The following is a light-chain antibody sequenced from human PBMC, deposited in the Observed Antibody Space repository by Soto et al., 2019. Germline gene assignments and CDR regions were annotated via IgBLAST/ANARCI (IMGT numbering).Light chain of an antibody. CDR3: QQSHSTPRT. J-gene: IGKJ1*01. V-gene: IGKV1-39*01. CDR1: QSISSY. CDR2: TTS. Sequence: EIQMTQSPSSLSASVGDRVTISCRASQSISSYLKWYQQKPGKAPELLIYTTSSLQGGVPSRFSGSGFGTDYILTLSSLQPEDFATYYCQQSHSTPRTFGQGTKVEI.